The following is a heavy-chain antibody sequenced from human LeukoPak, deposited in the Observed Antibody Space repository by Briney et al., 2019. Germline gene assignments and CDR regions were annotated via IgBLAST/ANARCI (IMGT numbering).Heavy chain of an antibody. V-gene: IGHV5-51*01. CDR1: GYSFPSYW. Sequence: GESLKISCKGSGYSFPSYWIAWVRQMPGKGPEWMGIIYPGDSDTRYSPSFRGLVTISADKSISTAYLQWSSLKASDTAMYYCARGINYNDRSGYDYWGQGTLVTVSS. J-gene: IGHJ4*02. D-gene: IGHD3-22*01. CDR2: IYPGDSDT. CDR3: ARGINYNDRSGYDY.